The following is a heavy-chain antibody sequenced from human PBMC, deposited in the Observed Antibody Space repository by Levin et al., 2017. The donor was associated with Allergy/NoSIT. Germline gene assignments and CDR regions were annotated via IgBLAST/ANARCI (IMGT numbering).Heavy chain of an antibody. CDR3: AKERQNSGSTDAYDI. Sequence: GGSLRLSCAASGFIFSDYAMHWVRQTPAKGLEWVAFISYDGSITDYADSVKGRFTISRDTSTRTLYLQMNTLRPDDTGVYFCAKERQNSGSTDAYDIWGQGTKATVSS. CDR1: GFIFSDYA. V-gene: IGHV3-30*18. CDR2: ISYDGSIT. D-gene: IGHD3-10*01. J-gene: IGHJ3*02.